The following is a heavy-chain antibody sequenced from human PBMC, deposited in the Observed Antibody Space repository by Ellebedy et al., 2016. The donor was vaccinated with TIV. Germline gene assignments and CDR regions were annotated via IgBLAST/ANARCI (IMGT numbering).Heavy chain of an antibody. V-gene: IGHV1-69*06. Sequence: SVKVSCXASGGTFSSYAISWVRQAPGQGLEWMGGIIPIFGTANYAQKFQGRVTITADKSTSTAYMELSSLRSEDTAVYYCARDRENSSNYDFWSGYYWFDTYGMDVWGQGTTVTVSS. CDR2: IIPIFGTA. D-gene: IGHD3-3*01. CDR3: ARDRENSSNYDFWSGYYWFDTYGMDV. CDR1: GGTFSSYA. J-gene: IGHJ6*02.